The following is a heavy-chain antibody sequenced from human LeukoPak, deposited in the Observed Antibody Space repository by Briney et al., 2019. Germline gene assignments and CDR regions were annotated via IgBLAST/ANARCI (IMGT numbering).Heavy chain of an antibody. CDR3: ARNKESNSWYPVFDY. CDR2: ISGSGSST. CDR1: GFTFSSYA. J-gene: IGHJ4*02. Sequence: GGSLTLSCAASGFTFSSYAMSWVGQAPGKGLGWVSTISGSGSSTYYADSVKGRFTISRDNSKNTLYLQMNSLRAEDTAVYYCARNKESNSWYPVFDYWGQGTLVTVSS. V-gene: IGHV3-23*01. D-gene: IGHD6-13*01.